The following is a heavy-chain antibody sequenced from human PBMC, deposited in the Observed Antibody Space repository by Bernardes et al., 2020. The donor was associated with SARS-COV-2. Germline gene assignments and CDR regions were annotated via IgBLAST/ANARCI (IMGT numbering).Heavy chain of an antibody. CDR2: IYYSGST. CDR1: GGSISSSSYY. J-gene: IGHJ4*02. CDR3: ARQVRGGDLWYFDY. Sequence: SETLSLTCTVSGGSISSSSYYWGWIRQPPGKGLEWIGSIYYSGSTYYNPSLKSRVTISVDTSKNQFSLKLSSVTAADTAVYYCARQVRGGDLWYFDYWGQGTLVTVSS. D-gene: IGHD2-21*02. V-gene: IGHV4-39*01.